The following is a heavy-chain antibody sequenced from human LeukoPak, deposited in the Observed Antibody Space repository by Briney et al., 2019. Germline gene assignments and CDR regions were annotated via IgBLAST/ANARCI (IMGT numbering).Heavy chain of an antibody. Sequence: GGSLRLSCAASGFTFNSYWTSWVRQAPGRGREWVAKMKRDGSEKYYQESVKGRFTISRDNAKNSLYLQMNSLRVEDTAVYYCARDGPATDDYWGQGTLVTVSS. CDR3: ARDGPATDDY. CDR1: GFTFNSYW. CDR2: MKRDGSEK. J-gene: IGHJ4*02. V-gene: IGHV3-7*01. D-gene: IGHD1-26*01.